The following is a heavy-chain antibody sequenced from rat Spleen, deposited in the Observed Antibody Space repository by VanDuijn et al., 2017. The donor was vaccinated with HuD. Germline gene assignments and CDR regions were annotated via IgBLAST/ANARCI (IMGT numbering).Heavy chain of an antibody. CDR1: GFSLTSDG. D-gene: IGHD1-11*01. CDR3: ARGLRRVPYYFDY. V-gene: IGHV2-17*01. J-gene: IGHJ2*01. CDR2: IYYDGGT. Sequence: VQLKESGPGLVQPSETLSLTCTVSGFSLTSDGVHWIRQPPGKGLEWMGIIYYDGGTDYNSAIKSRLSISRDTSKSQVFLKINSRQTDDTAMYYGARGLRRVPYYFDYWGQGVMVTVSS.